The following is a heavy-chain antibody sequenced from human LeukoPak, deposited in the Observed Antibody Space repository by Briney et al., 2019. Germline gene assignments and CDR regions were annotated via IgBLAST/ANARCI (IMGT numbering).Heavy chain of an antibody. CDR3: ARGSVYGYSDY. D-gene: IGHD3-10*01. V-gene: IGHV4-34*01. Sequence: SETLSLTCAAYGGSFSGYYWSWIRQPPGKGLEWIGEINHSGSTNYNPSLKSRVTISVDTSKNQFSLKLSSVTAADTAVYYCARGSVYGYSDYWGQGTLVTVSS. CDR1: GGSFSGYY. CDR2: INHSGST. J-gene: IGHJ4*02.